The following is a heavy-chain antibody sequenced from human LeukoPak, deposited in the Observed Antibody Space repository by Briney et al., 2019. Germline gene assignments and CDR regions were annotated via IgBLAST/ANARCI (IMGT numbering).Heavy chain of an antibody. V-gene: IGHV1-46*01. CDR2: INPSGGST. D-gene: IGHD5/OR15-5a*01. CDR1: GYTFTSYD. CDR3: SRGNVVSGDY. J-gene: IGHJ4*02. Sequence: ASVKVSCKASGYTFTSYDINWVRQATGQGVEWMGIINPSGGSTSYAQKFQGRVTMTRDTSTSTVYMELSSLRSEDTAVYYCSRGNVVSGDYWGQGSLVTVSS.